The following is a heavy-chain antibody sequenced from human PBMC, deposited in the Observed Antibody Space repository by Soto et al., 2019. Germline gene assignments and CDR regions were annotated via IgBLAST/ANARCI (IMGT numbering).Heavy chain of an antibody. CDR3: ANHDYGGNRV. D-gene: IGHD5-12*01. V-gene: IGHV3-21*01. J-gene: IGHJ4*02. CDR2: ISRSSSHM. CDR1: GFTVSNYS. Sequence: GGSLRLSCAASGFTVSNYSMNWIRQAPGKGLEWVSSISRSSSHMFYADSVRGRFTISRDNAKNSVYLQMNSLRAEDTAVYYCANHDYGGNRVWGKGTLVTVSS.